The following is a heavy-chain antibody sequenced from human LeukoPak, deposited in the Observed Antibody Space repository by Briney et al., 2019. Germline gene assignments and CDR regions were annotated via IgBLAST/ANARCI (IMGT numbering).Heavy chain of an antibody. CDR3: ATVVYYYDSSGYYYFDY. J-gene: IGHJ4*02. CDR2: FDPEDGET. Sequence: GASVKVSCKVSGYTLTELSMHWVRQAPGKGLEWMGGFDPEDGETIYAQKFQGRVTMTEDTSTDTAYMELSSLRSEDTAVYYCATVVYYYDSSGYYYFDYWGQGTLVTVSS. D-gene: IGHD3-22*01. V-gene: IGHV1-24*01. CDR1: GYTLTELS.